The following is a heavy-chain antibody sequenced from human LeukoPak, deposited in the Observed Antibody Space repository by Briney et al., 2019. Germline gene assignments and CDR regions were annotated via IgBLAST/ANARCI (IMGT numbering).Heavy chain of an antibody. V-gene: IGHV1-46*01. Sequence: WASVKVSCKASGYTFTSYYIQWVRQAPGQGLEWMGVINPNGGGTTYSQKFQGRVTMTRDASTSTVFMALTSLKSDDTAVYYCARDSAANWRILDYWGQGTLVTVSS. J-gene: IGHJ4*02. CDR3: ARDSAANWRILDY. CDR2: INPNGGGT. CDR1: GYTFTSYY. D-gene: IGHD1-1*01.